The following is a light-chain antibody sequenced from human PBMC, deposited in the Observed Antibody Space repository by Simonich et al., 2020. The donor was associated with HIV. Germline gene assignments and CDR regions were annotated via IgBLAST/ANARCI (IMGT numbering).Light chain of an antibody. V-gene: IGKV4-1*01. J-gene: IGKJ4*01. CDR1: QSVLYSSNNKNY. Sequence: DIVMTQSPDSLAVSLGERATINCKSSQSVLYSSNNKNYLAWYQQKPGQPPKLLIYWADTRESGVPDRFSGSGSGTDFTLTISSLQAEDVAVYYCQQYYSIPLTFGGGTKVEIK. CDR3: QQYYSIPLT. CDR2: WAD.